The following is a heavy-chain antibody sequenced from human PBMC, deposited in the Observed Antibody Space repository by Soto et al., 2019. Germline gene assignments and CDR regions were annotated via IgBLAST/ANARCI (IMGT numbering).Heavy chain of an antibody. V-gene: IGHV1-2*04. Sequence: QVQLVQSGAEVKKPGASVKVSCKASGYTFTGYYMNWVRQAPGQGLEWMGWINPNSGGTNYAQKFKGWVTMTRDTSISTAYMELSRLRSDDTAVYYCARDLTGVAAAGDNWFDPWGQGTLVTVSS. J-gene: IGHJ5*02. CDR3: ARDLTGVAAAGDNWFDP. CDR1: GYTFTGYY. D-gene: IGHD6-13*01. CDR2: INPNSGGT.